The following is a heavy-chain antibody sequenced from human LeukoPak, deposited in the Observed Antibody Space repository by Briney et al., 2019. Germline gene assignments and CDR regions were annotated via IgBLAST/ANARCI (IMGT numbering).Heavy chain of an antibody. CDR3: AREGTVAAFDY. V-gene: IGHV3-7*01. J-gene: IGHJ4*02. Sequence: GGSLRLSCAASGFTFSSYWMSWVRQAPGKGLEWVANIKQDGSEKYYVDSVKSRFTISRDNAKNSLYLQMNSLRAEDTAVYYCAREGTVAAFDYWGQGTLVTVSS. CDR2: IKQDGSEK. D-gene: IGHD4-23*01. CDR1: GFTFSSYW.